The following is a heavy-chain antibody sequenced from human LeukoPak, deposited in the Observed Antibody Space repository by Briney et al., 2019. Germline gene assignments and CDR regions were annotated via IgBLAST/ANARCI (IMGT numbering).Heavy chain of an antibody. CDR1: GFTFSSYW. Sequence: GGSLRLSCAASGFTFSSYWMSWVRQAPGKGLEWVANIKQDGSEKYYVDSVKGRFTISRDNAKNSLYLQMNSLRAEDTAVYYCARDARFGEWEYVDVWGKGTTVTVSS. D-gene: IGHD3-10*01. V-gene: IGHV3-7*01. J-gene: IGHJ6*03. CDR2: IKQDGSEK. CDR3: ARDARFGEWEYVDV.